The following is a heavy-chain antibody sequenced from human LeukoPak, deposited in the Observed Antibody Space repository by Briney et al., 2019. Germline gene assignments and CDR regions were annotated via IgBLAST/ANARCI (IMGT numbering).Heavy chain of an antibody. D-gene: IGHD6-13*01. Sequence: SETLSLTCTVSGGSISSSSYYWGWIRQPPGKGLEWIGSIYYSVSTYYNPSLKSRVTISVDSSKNQFSLKLSSVTAADTAVYYCAKDEGIAAAGTRAFDIWGQGTMVTVSS. CDR2: IYYSVST. CDR3: AKDEGIAAAGTRAFDI. J-gene: IGHJ3*02. CDR1: GGSISSSSYY. V-gene: IGHV4-39*07.